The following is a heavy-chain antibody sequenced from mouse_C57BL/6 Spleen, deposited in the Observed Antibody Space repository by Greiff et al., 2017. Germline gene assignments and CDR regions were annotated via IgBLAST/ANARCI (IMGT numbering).Heavy chain of an antibody. Sequence: VQLQQSGAELVRPGTSVKMSCKASGYTFTNYWIGWAKQRPGHGLEWIGDIYPGGGYTDYNEKVKGKATLTADKSSSTADMQFSSLTSEDSAIYYCAKLGPRDDFDYWGQVTTLTVSS. V-gene: IGHV1-63*01. CDR1: GYTFTNYW. CDR3: AKLGPRDDFDY. CDR2: IYPGGGYT. D-gene: IGHD4-1*01. J-gene: IGHJ2*01.